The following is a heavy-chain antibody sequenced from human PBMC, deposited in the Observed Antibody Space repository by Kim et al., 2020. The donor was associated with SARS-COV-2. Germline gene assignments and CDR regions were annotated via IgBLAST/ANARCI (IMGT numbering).Heavy chain of an antibody. V-gene: IGHV1-18*01. CDR3: ASGMTTVTHFDY. Sequence: NYAQKLQGRVTMTTDTSTSTAYMELRSLRSDDTAVYYCASGMTTVTHFDYWGQGTLVTVSS. D-gene: IGHD4-17*01. J-gene: IGHJ4*02.